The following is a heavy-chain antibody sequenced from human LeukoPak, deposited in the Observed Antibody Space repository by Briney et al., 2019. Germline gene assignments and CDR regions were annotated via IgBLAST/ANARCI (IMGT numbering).Heavy chain of an antibody. J-gene: IGHJ4*02. V-gene: IGHV3-74*01. Sequence: GGSLRLSCAASGFTFSSYWMHWVRQAPGKGLVWVSRINSDGSSTSYADSVKGRFTISRDNAKNTLYLQMNSLRAEDTAVYYCAKDPDIVVVPAAINYWGQGTLVTVSS. D-gene: IGHD2-2*01. CDR1: GFTFSSYW. CDR2: INSDGSST. CDR3: AKDPDIVVVPAAINY.